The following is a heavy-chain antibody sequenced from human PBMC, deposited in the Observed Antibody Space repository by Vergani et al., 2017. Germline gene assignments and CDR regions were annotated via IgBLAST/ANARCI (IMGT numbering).Heavy chain of an antibody. V-gene: IGHV3-23*01. J-gene: IGHJ4*02. CDR3: AKDYNIMGALHY. CDR2: FTYNGGRT. CDR1: GFTFNIYA. Sequence: EVRLLESGGGLVQPGGSLRLSCAASGFTFNIYAMSWVRQAPGKGLEWVSTFTYNGGRTYYADSATGRFTISRDNSKNTLFLQLKTLRAEDTGVYYCAKDYNIMGALHYWVQGTLLAVSS. D-gene: IGHD5-12*01.